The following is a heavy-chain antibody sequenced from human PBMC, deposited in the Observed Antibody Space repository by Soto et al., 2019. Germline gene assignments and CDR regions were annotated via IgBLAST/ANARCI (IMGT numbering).Heavy chain of an antibody. D-gene: IGHD3-3*01. CDR3: ARATSYDFWSGYYSNSTSY. CDR2: INPNSGGT. Sequence: ASVTGSCTASGSTFSNYGISWVRQAPEQGLEWMGWINPNSGGTNYAQKFQGRVTMTRDTSISTAYMELSRLRSDDTAVYYCARATSYDFWSGYYSNSTSYWGQGTLVTVS. CDR1: GSTFSNYG. J-gene: IGHJ4*02. V-gene: IGHV1-2*02.